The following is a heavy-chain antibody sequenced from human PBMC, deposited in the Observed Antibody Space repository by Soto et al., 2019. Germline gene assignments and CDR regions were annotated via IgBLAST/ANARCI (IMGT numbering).Heavy chain of an antibody. J-gene: IGHJ4*02. CDR3: ARSPRSSPYFDY. V-gene: IGHV5-51*01. Sequence: AESLKLSCRCSGYTFSNFWIAWVRHLPGKGLEWMGIIYPGDHETRYSPSFHGKVTISADKSINTAYLQWSSLEASDSAFYYCARSPRSSPYFDYWGQGALVTVSS. CDR1: GYTFSNFW. CDR2: IYPGDHET. D-gene: IGHD6-13*01.